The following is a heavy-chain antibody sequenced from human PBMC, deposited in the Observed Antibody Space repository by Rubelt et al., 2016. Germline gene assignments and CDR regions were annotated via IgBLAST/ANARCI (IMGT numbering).Heavy chain of an antibody. V-gene: IGHV4-38-2*02. J-gene: IGHJ4*02. Sequence: QVQLQESGPGLVKPSETLSLTCTVSGYSISSGYYWGWIRQPPGKGLEWIGSIYHSGSTYYTPSLKSRVTISVEPSKHPFPLKLSSVTAADTAVYYCARDRRSSWYKVPYYYDYWGQGTLVTVSS. CDR1: GYSISSGYY. CDR2: IYHSGST. CDR3: ARDRRSSWYKVPYYYDY. D-gene: IGHD6-13*01.